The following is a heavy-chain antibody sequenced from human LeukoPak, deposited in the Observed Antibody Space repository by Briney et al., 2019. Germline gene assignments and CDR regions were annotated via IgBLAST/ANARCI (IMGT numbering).Heavy chain of an antibody. CDR1: GGPISSHS. V-gene: IGHV4-4*07. Sequence: SETLSLTCTVSGGPISSHSWSWIRLPAGKGLEWIGRIYTSGSTDSNPSLKSRVTMSIDTSKNQFSLKLSSVTAADTAVYYCARGRNQKNRIVVPAATRGAFDIWGQGTMVTVSS. CDR2: IYTSGST. CDR3: ARGRNQKNRIVVPAATRGAFDI. D-gene: IGHD2-2*01. J-gene: IGHJ3*02.